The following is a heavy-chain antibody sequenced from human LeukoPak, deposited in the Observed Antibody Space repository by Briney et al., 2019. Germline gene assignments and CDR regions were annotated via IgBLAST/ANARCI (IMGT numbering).Heavy chain of an antibody. D-gene: IGHD2-2*02. V-gene: IGHV1-46*01. CDR1: GYTFTSYY. J-gene: IGHJ4*02. Sequence: ASVKVSCKASGYTFTSYYMHWVRQAPGQGLEWMGIINPSGGSTSYAQKFQGRVTMTRDTSTSTVYMELSSLRSEYTAVYYCARAVVVPAAILGYFDYWGQGTLVTVSS. CDR3: ARAVVVPAAILGYFDY. CDR2: INPSGGST.